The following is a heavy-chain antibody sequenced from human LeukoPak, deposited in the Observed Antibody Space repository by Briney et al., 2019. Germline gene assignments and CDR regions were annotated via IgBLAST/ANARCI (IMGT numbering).Heavy chain of an antibody. Sequence: GGSLRLSCAASGFTVSSNYMSWVRQAPGKGLEWVSVIYSGGSTYYADSVKGRFTISRDNSKNTLYLQMNSLRAEETAVYYCASVAHDYGDYGGMDVWGKGTTVTVSS. V-gene: IGHV3-53*01. D-gene: IGHD4-17*01. CDR1: GFTVSSNY. CDR3: ASVAHDYGDYGGMDV. CDR2: IYSGGST. J-gene: IGHJ6*04.